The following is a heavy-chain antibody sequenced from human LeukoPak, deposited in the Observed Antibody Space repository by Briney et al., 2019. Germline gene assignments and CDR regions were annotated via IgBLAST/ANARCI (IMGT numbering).Heavy chain of an antibody. CDR3: VRWNHVDD. Sequence: LSGGSLRLSCAASGFTVSSNYMSWVRQAPGKGLEWVSVIYSGGSTYYADSVKGRFTISRENSKNTLYLQMISLRAEDTAVYYCVRWNHVDDWGQGTLVTVSS. V-gene: IGHV3-53*01. CDR1: GFTVSSNY. D-gene: IGHD1-14*01. CDR2: IYSGGST. J-gene: IGHJ4*02.